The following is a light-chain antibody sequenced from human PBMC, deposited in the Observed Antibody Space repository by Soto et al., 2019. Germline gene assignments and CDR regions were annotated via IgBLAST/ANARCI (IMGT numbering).Light chain of an antibody. J-gene: IGKJ5*01. CDR1: QSVSSSY. Sequence: SVWTQTPDTLSFSPGERATLSCMASQSVSSSYLAWYQQKPGQAPRLLIFAASSRASGIPDRFSGSGSGTDFTLTISRLEPEDFALFYCPYHGISPIPFGQ. V-gene: IGKV3-20*01. CDR3: PYHGISPIP. CDR2: AAS.